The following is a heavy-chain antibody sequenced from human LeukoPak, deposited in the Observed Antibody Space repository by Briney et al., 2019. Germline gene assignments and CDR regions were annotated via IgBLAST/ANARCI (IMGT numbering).Heavy chain of an antibody. J-gene: IGHJ4*02. V-gene: IGHV1-8*01. CDR3: ARGTKQWLVTD. CDR2: MSPNSGNT. Sequence: ASVKVSCKASGYTFTSYDINWVRQATGQGPEWMGWMSPNSGNTGYAQKFQGRVTMTRNTSINTSYMELNSLRFEDTAVYYCARGTKQWLVTDWGQGTLVTVSS. CDR1: GYTFTSYD. D-gene: IGHD6-19*01.